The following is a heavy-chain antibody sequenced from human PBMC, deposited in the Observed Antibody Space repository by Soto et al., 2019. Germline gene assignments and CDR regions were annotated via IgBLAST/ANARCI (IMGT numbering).Heavy chain of an antibody. CDR3: ARGGYYYDSSGYYYFDY. CDR2: ISAYNGNT. J-gene: IGHJ4*02. CDR1: GYTFTSYG. V-gene: IGHV1-18*01. D-gene: IGHD3-22*01. Sequence: ASVKVSCKASGYTFTSYGISWVRQAPGQGLEWMGWISAYNGNTNYAQKFQGWVTMTRDASISTAYMELSRLRSDDTAVYYCARGGYYYDSSGYYYFDYWGQGTLVTVSS.